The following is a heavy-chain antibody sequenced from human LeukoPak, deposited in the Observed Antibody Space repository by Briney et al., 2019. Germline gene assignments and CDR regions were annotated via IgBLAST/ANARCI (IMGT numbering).Heavy chain of an antibody. V-gene: IGHV3-9*01. Sequence: GGSLRLSCAASGFTFDDYAMHWVRQAPGKGLEWVSGISWNSGSIGYADSVKGRFTISRDNAKNSLYLQMNSLRAEDTALYYCAKGSTTVTTNYYYYYGMDVWGQGTTVTVSS. D-gene: IGHD4-17*01. CDR2: ISWNSGSI. J-gene: IGHJ6*02. CDR1: GFTFDDYA. CDR3: AKGSTTVTTNYYYYYGMDV.